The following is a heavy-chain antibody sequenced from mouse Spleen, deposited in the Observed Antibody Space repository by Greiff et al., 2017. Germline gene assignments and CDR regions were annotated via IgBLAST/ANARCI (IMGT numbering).Heavy chain of an antibody. J-gene: IGHJ1*01. CDR3: ARSFHWYFDV. CDR2: INPYNDGT. V-gene: IGHV1-14*01. CDR1: GYTFTSYV. Sequence: EVKLMESGPELVKPGASVKMSCKASGYTFTSYVMHWVKQKPGQGLEWIGYINPYNDGTKYNEKFKGKATLTSDKSSSTAYMELSILTSEDSAVYYCARSFHWYFDVWGAGTTVTVSS.